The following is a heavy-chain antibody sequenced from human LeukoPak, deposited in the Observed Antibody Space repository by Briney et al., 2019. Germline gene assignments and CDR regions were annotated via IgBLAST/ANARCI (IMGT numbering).Heavy chain of an antibody. CDR2: IYHSGST. D-gene: IGHD4-23*01. CDR3: ARGGGGKAFDY. V-gene: IGHV4-38-2*02. Sequence: SETLSLTCTVSGYSISSGYYWDWIRQPPGKGLEWIGSIYHSGSTYYNPSLKSRVTISVDTSKNQFSMKLSSVTAADTAVYYCARGGGGKAFDYWGQGTLVTVSS. CDR1: GYSISSGYY. J-gene: IGHJ4*02.